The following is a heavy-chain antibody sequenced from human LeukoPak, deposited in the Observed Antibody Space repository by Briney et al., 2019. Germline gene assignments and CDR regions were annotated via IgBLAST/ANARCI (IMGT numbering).Heavy chain of an antibody. Sequence: PSETLSLTCTVSGGSFSSYYWSWIRQPPGKGLEWIGYIYYSGSTDYNPSLKSRVTISVDTSKNQFSLKLSSVTAADTAVYYCARGGLRFLELNWFDPWGQGTLVTVSS. CDR2: IYYSGST. D-gene: IGHD3-3*01. V-gene: IGHV4-59*12. J-gene: IGHJ5*02. CDR3: ARGGLRFLELNWFDP. CDR1: GGSFSSYY.